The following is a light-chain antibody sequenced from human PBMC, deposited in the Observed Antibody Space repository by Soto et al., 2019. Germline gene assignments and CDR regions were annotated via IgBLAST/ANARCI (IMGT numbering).Light chain of an antibody. Sequence: DTVLTQSPATLSSSPVERATLSCMASQSVSSDLAWYQHKPGQAPRLLIFDASNRATGTPARFSGSGSGTDFTLTISSLDPDDFAVYYCQQRSNWPWTFGQGTKVDIK. J-gene: IGKJ1*01. V-gene: IGKV3-11*01. CDR1: QSVSSD. CDR3: QQRSNWPWT. CDR2: DAS.